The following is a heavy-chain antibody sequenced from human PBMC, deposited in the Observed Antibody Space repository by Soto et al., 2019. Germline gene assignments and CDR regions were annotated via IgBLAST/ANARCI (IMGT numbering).Heavy chain of an antibody. CDR2: FYSSGSI. Sequence: TLFLTCFVSGYFIGAGGYYWSWIRHHPGKGLEWIGSFYSSGSIIYNPSLRSRVSITGDMSTNQFSMSLTSVTAADTARYYCARMYSSGSGWFQPWGKGTLVTAPQ. J-gene: IGHJ5*02. V-gene: IGHV4-31*03. CDR3: ARMYSSGSGWFQP. D-gene: IGHD6-19*01. CDR1: GYFIGAGGYY.